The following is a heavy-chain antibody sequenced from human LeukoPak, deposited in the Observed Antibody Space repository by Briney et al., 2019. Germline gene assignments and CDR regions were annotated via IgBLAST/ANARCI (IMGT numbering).Heavy chain of an antibody. CDR1: GFTFGSYA. V-gene: IGHV3-23*01. Sequence: GGSLRLSCAASGFTFGSYAMSWVRQAPGKGLEWVSAISGSGGSTYYADSVKGRFTISRDNSKNTLYLQMNSLRAEDTAVYYCAKPYSSGFDAFDIWGQGTMVTVSS. D-gene: IGHD6-19*01. CDR3: AKPYSSGFDAFDI. CDR2: ISGSGGST. J-gene: IGHJ3*02.